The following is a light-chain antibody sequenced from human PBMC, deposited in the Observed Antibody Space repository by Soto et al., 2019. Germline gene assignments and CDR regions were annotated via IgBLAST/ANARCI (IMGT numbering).Light chain of an antibody. CDR1: SSDVGGYNY. V-gene: IGLV2-14*01. CDR2: EVS. J-gene: IGLJ1*01. Sequence: QSALTQPASVSGSPEQSITISCTGTSSDVGGYNYVSWYQQHPGKAPKLMIYEVSNRPSGVSNRFSGSKSVNTASLTISGLKAEDEADYNCSSYTSSSTLEVFGTGTKVTGL. CDR3: SSYTSSSTLEV.